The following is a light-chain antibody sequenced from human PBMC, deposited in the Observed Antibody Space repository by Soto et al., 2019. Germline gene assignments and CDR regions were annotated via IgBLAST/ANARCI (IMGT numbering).Light chain of an antibody. CDR3: SAYTVSRTYV. CDR2: NVY. J-gene: IGLJ1*01. Sequence: QSVLTQPASVSGCPGQSITISCTGTSSDVGAYNFVSWHQQHPGKAPKLMIYNVYDRPSGISYRFSGSKSGNTASLTISGLQGEDEADYYCSAYTVSRTYVFGTGTKVTVL. CDR1: SSDVGAYNF. V-gene: IGLV2-14*03.